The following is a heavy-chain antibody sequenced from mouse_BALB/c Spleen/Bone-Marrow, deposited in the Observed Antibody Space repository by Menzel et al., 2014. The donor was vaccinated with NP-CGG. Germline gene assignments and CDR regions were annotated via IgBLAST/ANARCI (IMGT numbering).Heavy chain of an antibody. CDR2: IYPGDGDT. CDR1: GYAFSSSW. V-gene: IGHV1-82*01. J-gene: IGHJ4*01. D-gene: IGHD2-14*01. CDR3: ARSYGYRDMDY. Sequence: VQLQQSGPELVKPGASVKISCKASGYAFSSSWMNWVKQRPGQGLEWIGRIYPGDGDTKYNGKFKGKATLTADKSSSTAYMELSSLTSGDSAVYFCARSYGYRDMDYWGQGTSVTVSS.